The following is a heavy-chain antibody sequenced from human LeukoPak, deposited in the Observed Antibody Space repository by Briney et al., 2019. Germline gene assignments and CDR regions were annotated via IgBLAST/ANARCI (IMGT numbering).Heavy chain of an antibody. CDR1: GGSFSGYY. CDR2: INHSGST. V-gene: IGHV4-34*01. CDR3: ARGKSYLVSWFDY. Sequence: SETLSLTCAVYGGSFSGYYWSWIRQPPGKGLEWIGEINHSGSTNYNPSLKSRVTISVDTSKNQFSLKLSSVTAADTAVYYCARGKSYLVSWFDYWGQGTLVTVSS. D-gene: IGHD3-9*01. J-gene: IGHJ4*02.